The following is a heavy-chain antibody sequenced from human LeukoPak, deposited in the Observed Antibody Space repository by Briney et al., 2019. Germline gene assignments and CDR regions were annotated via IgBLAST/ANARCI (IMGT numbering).Heavy chain of an antibody. Sequence: PGGSLRLSCAASGFAFSSCAMSWVRQPPGKGLEWVSVISRRDDYTYYADSVKGRFTISRDNSKNTLYLQMNTLRAEDTAVYYCANDYRSGSFHDFWGQGTLVTVSS. D-gene: IGHD3-10*01. V-gene: IGHV3-23*01. CDR1: GFAFSSCA. J-gene: IGHJ4*02. CDR2: ISRRDDYT. CDR3: ANDYRSGSFHDF.